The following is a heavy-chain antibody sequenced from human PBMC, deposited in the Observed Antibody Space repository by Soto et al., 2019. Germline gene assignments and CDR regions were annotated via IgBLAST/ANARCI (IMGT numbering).Heavy chain of an antibody. D-gene: IGHD3-10*01. CDR3: ARDRWFEGGMDV. Sequence: PGGSLRLSCAASGFTFSSYWVSWVRQAPGKGLEWVANIKQDGSEKYYVDSVKGRFTISRDNAKNSLYLQMNSLRAEDTAVYYCARDRWFEGGMDVWGQGTTVTVSS. CDR2: IKQDGSEK. CDR1: GFTFSSYW. J-gene: IGHJ6*02. V-gene: IGHV3-7*03.